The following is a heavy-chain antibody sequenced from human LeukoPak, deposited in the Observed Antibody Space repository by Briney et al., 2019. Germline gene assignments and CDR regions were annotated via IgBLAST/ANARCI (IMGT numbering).Heavy chain of an antibody. CDR3: ARAPTGGYSYGAFDY. D-gene: IGHD5-18*01. J-gene: IGHJ4*02. V-gene: IGHV3-53*01. CDR1: GFTVSSNY. Sequence: TGGSLRLSCAASGFTVSSNYMSWVRQAPGKGLEWVSVIYSGGSTYYADSVKGRFTISRDNAKNTLYLQMNSLRAEDTAVYYCARAPTGGYSYGAFDYWGPGTLVTVSS. CDR2: IYSGGST.